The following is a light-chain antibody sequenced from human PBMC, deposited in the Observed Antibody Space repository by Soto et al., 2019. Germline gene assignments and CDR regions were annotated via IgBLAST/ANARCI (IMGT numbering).Light chain of an antibody. Sequence: EIVLTQSPATLSLSPGERATLSCRASQSVSSSYLAWYQQKPGQAPRLLIYGASSRATGIPDRFSGSGSGTDFTLTISRLEPEDFAVYYCQQYSGSRYTFGQGTKLEIK. J-gene: IGKJ2*01. V-gene: IGKV3-20*01. CDR2: GAS. CDR1: QSVSSSY. CDR3: QQYSGSRYT.